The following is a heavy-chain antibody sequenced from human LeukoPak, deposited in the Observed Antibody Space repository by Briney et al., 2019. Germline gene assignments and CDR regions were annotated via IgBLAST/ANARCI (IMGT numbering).Heavy chain of an antibody. Sequence: QPGGSLRLSCAASGFTFSTYAMSWVRQAPGKGLEWVSSITSSGETTYYAGSVKGQFTISRDNSKNTVYLQMNSLRAEDTAVYYCARDRPNYYGANGHYYRRDGDYWGQGTLVTVSS. CDR1: GFTFSTYA. D-gene: IGHD3-22*01. CDR3: ARDRPNYYGANGHYYRRDGDY. CDR2: ITSSGETT. J-gene: IGHJ4*02. V-gene: IGHV3-23*01.